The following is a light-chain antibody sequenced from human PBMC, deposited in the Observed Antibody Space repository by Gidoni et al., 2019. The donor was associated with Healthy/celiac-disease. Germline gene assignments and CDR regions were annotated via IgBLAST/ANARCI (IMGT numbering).Light chain of an antibody. Sequence: DIQMTQSPSSLSASVGDRVTITCRASQSISSYLNWYQQKPGKAPKLLIYAASSLQSGVPSRFSGSGSGTDFTLTISSLQPEDFATYYCQQSYSTFXFXGGTKVEIK. CDR3: QQSYSTFX. CDR1: QSISSY. J-gene: IGKJ4*01. V-gene: IGKV1-39*01. CDR2: AAS.